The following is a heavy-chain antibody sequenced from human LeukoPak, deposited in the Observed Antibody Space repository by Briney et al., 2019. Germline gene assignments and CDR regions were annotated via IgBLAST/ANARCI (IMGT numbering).Heavy chain of an antibody. CDR1: GGSIGSYY. CDR3: ARENRVVRGDLDY. CDR2: IYYSGST. Sequence: SETLSLTCTVSGGSIGSYYWSWIRQPPGKGLEWIGYIYYSGSTNYNPSLKSRVTISVDTSKNQFSLKLSSVTAADTAVYYCARENRVVRGDLDYWGQGTLVTVSS. J-gene: IGHJ4*02. D-gene: IGHD3-10*01. V-gene: IGHV4-59*01.